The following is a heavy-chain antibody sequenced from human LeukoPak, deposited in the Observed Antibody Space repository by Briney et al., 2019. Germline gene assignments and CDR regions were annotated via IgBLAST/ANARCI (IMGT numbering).Heavy chain of an antibody. V-gene: IGHV3-23*01. D-gene: IGHD6-19*01. CDR1: GFTFSSYA. CDR3: AKTTTGYSSGRFPGWPVDY. CDR2: IFGSGGST. J-gene: IGHJ4*02. Sequence: GGSLRLSCATSGFTFSSYAMYWVRQAPGKGLEWVSGIFGSGGSTHYADSVKGRFTISRDNSKNTVYLQMNSLRAEDTAVYYCAKTTTGYSSGRFPGWPVDYWGQGTLVTVSS.